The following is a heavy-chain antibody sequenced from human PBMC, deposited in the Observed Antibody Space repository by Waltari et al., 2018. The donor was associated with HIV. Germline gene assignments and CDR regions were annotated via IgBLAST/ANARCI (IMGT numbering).Heavy chain of an antibody. CDR3: TRDGDPN. J-gene: IGHJ4*02. CDR1: GFIFSNFT. Sequence: EVLLVQSGGGLVKPGGSLRLACEGSGFIFSNFTMNWIRQVPGGGLEWVSSISTLGRTYYADSMKGRFTISRDNAKKSLYLQMNSLRAEDTAIYYCTRDGDPNWGQGTLVTVSS. V-gene: IGHV3-21*01. CDR2: ISTLGRT.